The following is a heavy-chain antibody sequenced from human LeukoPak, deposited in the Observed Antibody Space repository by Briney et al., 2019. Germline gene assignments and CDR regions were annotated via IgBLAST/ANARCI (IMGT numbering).Heavy chain of an antibody. CDR3: ATDRLEIYSFHI. D-gene: IGHD1-1*01. Sequence: ASVKVSCRVSGYSLSDLSIHWVRHVGGKGLEWRGGFEPEEGEHGETIFAQNFEDRLTLTEDTAADTAYMELASLTSEDTAVYYCATDRLEIYSFHIWGKGTMVTVSS. CDR2: FEPEEGEHGET. CDR1: GYSLSDLS. V-gene: IGHV1-24*01. J-gene: IGHJ3*02.